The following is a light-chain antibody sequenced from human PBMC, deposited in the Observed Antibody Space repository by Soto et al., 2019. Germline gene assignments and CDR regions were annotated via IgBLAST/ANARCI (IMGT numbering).Light chain of an antibody. CDR3: SSYTSSSTLEV. J-gene: IGLJ1*01. CDR2: DVS. V-gene: IGLV2-14*01. CDR1: SSDVGGYNY. Sequence: QSALTQPASVSGSTGRSITISCTGASSDVGGYNYVSWYQQHPGKAPKLMIYDVSNRPSGVSNRFSGSKSGNTASLTISGLQAEDEAYYYCSSYTSSSTLEVFGTGTKLTV.